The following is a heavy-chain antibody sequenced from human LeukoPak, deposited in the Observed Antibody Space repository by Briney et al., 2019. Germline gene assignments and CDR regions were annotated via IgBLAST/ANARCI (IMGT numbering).Heavy chain of an antibody. Sequence: GGSLRLSCAASGFTFSTYWIHWVRQAPGQGLVWVSRISGDGSDTRYADSVKGRFTISRDNAKNTVFLQMNSLRDEDTAVYYCARDVQDSRTGGLDFWGQGTLVTVSS. CDR2: ISGDGSDT. CDR3: ARDVQDSRTGGLDF. D-gene: IGHD3-22*01. J-gene: IGHJ4*02. CDR1: GFTFSTYW. V-gene: IGHV3-74*01.